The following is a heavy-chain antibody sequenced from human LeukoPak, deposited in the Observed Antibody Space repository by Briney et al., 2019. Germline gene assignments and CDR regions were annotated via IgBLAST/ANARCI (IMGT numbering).Heavy chain of an antibody. CDR2: IKQDGSEK. CDR1: GFTFSSYW. V-gene: IGHV3-7*01. J-gene: IGHJ4*02. CDR3: ARVRAAATDY. D-gene: IGHD2-15*01. Sequence: GGSLRLSCAASGFTFSSYWMSWVRQAPGKGPEWVANIKQDGSEKFYVDSVKGRFTISRDNAKSSLYLQMNSLRAEDTAVYYCARVRAAATDYWGQGTLVTVSS.